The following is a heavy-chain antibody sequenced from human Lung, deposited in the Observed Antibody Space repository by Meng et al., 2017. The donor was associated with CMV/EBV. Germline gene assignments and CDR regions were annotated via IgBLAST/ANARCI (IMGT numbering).Heavy chain of an antibody. Sequence: GESPKTLREAPGFTFSNYWMSRVRQAPGKGLEWVASINQEGSEKHYMDSVKGRFTISRDNAKNALYLEMNSLSAEDTALYFCVRGSGRDWFDPWGQGTLVXVSS. CDR3: VRGSGRDWFDP. CDR2: INQEGSEK. J-gene: IGHJ5*02. D-gene: IGHD2-15*01. V-gene: IGHV3-7*04. CDR1: GFTFSNYW.